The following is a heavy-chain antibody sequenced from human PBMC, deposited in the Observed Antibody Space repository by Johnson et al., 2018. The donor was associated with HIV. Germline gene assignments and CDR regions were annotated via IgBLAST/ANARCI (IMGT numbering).Heavy chain of an antibody. V-gene: IGHV3-30-3*01. D-gene: IGHD3-3*01. CDR1: GFTFSSYA. Sequence: VQLVESGGGVVQPGRSLRLSCAASGFTFSSYAMHWVRQAPGKGLEWVAVISYDGSNKYYADSVKGRFTISRDNSKNTLYLQMNSLRAEDTAVYYCALVSYFWSAYQNDAFDIWGQGTMVTVSS. CDR3: ALVSYFWSAYQNDAFDI. J-gene: IGHJ3*02. CDR2: ISYDGSNK.